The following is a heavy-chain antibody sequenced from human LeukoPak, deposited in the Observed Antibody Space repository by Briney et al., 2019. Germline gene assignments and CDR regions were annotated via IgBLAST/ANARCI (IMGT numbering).Heavy chain of an antibody. D-gene: IGHD4-17*01. CDR2: ISGSGGST. V-gene: IGHV3-23*01. J-gene: IGHJ5*02. Sequence: GSLRLSCAASGFTFSSYAMSWVRQAPGKGLEWVSAISGSGGSTYCADSVKGRFTISRDNSKNTLYLQMNSLRAEDTAVYYCAKDPGMTTVTTSYHWGQGTLVTVSS. CDR3: AKDPGMTTVTTSYH. CDR1: GFTFSSYA.